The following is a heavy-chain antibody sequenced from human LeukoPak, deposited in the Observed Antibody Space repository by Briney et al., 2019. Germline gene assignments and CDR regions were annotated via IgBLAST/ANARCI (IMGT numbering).Heavy chain of an antibody. D-gene: IGHD1-26*01. Sequence: ASVKVSCKASGYTFTRYGLSWLRQAPGQGLEWMGWISSYNGSTNYAQKLQDRLTMTTDTSTSTAYMELRGLRSDDTAMYYCARGQKWELHGSDYWGQGTLVTVSS. CDR2: ISSYNGST. CDR1: GYTFTRYG. CDR3: ARGQKWELHGSDY. J-gene: IGHJ4*02. V-gene: IGHV1-18*01.